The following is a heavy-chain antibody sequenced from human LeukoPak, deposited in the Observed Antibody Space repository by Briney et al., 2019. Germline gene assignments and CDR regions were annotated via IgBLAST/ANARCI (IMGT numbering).Heavy chain of an antibody. CDR2: ISSNGGST. CDR1: GFTFSSYA. J-gene: IGHJ4*02. D-gene: IGHD3-22*01. Sequence: PGGSLRLSCAASGFTFSSYAMHWVRQAPGKGLEYVSAISSNGGSTYYANSVKGRFTISRDNSKNTLYLQMGSLRAEDMAVYYGARRPYYDSSGYTFGFDYWGQGTLVTVSS. V-gene: IGHV3-64*01. CDR3: ARRPYYDSSGYTFGFDY.